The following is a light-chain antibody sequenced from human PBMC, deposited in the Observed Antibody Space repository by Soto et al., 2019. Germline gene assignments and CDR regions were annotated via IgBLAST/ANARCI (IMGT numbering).Light chain of an antibody. V-gene: IGLV4-69*01. J-gene: IGLJ2*01. CDR1: SGHSSYA. Sequence: QSVLTQSPSASASLGASVKLTCTLSSGHSSYAIAWHQQQPEKGPRYLMKLNSDGSLSKGDGIPDRFSGSSSGAERYLTISSLQSEDEADYYCQTWGTGIRVFGGGTKLTVL. CDR3: QTWGTGIRV. CDR2: LNSDGSL.